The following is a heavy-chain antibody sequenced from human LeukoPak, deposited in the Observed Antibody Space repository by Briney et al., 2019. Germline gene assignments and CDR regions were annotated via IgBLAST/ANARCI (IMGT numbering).Heavy chain of an antibody. Sequence: GRSLRLSCAASGFTFSSYGMHWVCQAPGKGLEWVAVISYDGSNKYYADSVKGRFTISRDNSKNTLYLQMNSLRAEDTAVYYCAAHTSAGTWAFDTWGQGTMVTVSS. CDR1: GFTFSSYG. D-gene: IGHD6-13*01. V-gene: IGHV3-30*03. CDR3: AAHTSAGTWAFDT. J-gene: IGHJ3*02. CDR2: ISYDGSNK.